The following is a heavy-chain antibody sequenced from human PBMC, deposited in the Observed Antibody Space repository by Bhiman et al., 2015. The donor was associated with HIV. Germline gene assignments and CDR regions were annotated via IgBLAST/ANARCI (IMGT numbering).Heavy chain of an antibody. Sequence: EVQLVESGGGLVQPGGSLRLSCAASGFTFSGYWMSWVRQAPGKGLEWVSSVTSSSTYISYADSVKGRFTISRDNAKNSLYLQMNSLRGDDTAVYFCTRAPNHYYYMDVWGKGTTVTVSS. CDR3: TRAPNHYYYMDV. V-gene: IGHV3-21*01. CDR2: VTSSSTYI. J-gene: IGHJ6*03. CDR1: GFTFSGYW.